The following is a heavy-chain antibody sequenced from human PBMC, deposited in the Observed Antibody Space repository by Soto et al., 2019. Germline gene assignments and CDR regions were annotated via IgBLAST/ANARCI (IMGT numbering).Heavy chain of an antibody. CDR3: ARPDIVVVVAASNWYFDL. CDR2: INHSGST. J-gene: IGHJ2*01. D-gene: IGHD2-15*01. CDR1: GGSFSGYY. Sequence: QVHLQQWGAGLLKPSETLSLTCAVYGGSFSGYYWSWIRQPPGKGLEWIGEINHSGSTNYNPSLKIRVTISVDTSKNQFSLKLSSVTAADTAVYYCARPDIVVVVAASNWYFDLWGRGTLVTVSS. V-gene: IGHV4-34*01.